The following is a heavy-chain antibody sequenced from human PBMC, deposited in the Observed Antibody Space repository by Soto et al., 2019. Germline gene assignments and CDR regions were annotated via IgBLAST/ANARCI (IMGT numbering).Heavy chain of an antibody. V-gene: IGHV3-23*01. Sequence: PGGSLRLSCAASGFTFSSYAMSWVRQAPGKGLEWVSAISGSGGSTYYADSVKGRFTISRDNSKNTLYLQMNSLRAEDTAVYYCAKDFNDRAYDILTGYPTNAFDIWGQGTMVTVSS. D-gene: IGHD3-9*01. CDR1: GFTFSSYA. CDR2: ISGSGGST. J-gene: IGHJ3*02. CDR3: AKDFNDRAYDILTGYPTNAFDI.